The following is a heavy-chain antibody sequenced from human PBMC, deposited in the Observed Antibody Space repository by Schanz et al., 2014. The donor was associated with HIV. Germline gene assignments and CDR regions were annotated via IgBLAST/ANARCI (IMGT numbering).Heavy chain of an antibody. CDR1: GFTFNNYG. CDR3: ARDRHYYDSKYLGKGNYYYYYGMDV. D-gene: IGHD3-22*01. CDR2: ISYDGRNK. Sequence: VHLVESGGGVVQPGRSLRLSCAASGFTFNNYGMHWVRQAPGKGLEWVAVISYDGRNKHYAESVKGRFTISRDNSKNTLSLQMKSLRAEDTAMYYCARDRHYYDSKYLGKGNYYYYYGMDVWGQGTTVTVSS. J-gene: IGHJ6*02. V-gene: IGHV3-30*03.